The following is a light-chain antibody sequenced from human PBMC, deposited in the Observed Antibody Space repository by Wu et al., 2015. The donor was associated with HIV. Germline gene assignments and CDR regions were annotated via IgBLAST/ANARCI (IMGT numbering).Light chain of an antibody. CDR3: QQYNSYPT. CDR2: RAS. CDR1: QNINRW. J-gene: IGKJ5*01. Sequence: DIQMTQSPSTLSASVGDRVTITCRASQNINRWLAWYQQKPGKAPKLLIYRASTLQSGVPSRFSGSGSGAEFTLTVNSLQPDDFATYYCQQYNSYPTFGQGTRLEIK. V-gene: IGKV1-5*03.